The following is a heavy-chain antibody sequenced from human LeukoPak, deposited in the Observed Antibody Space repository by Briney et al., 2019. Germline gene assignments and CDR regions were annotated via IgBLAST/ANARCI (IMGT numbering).Heavy chain of an antibody. CDR1: GGSISSSSYY. D-gene: IGHD3-22*01. CDR3: ARQWPEGVDSSLAWEAHYYYYMDV. CDR2: IYYSGST. Sequence: SETLSLTCTVSGGSISSSSYYWGWIRQPPGKGLEWIGSIYYSGSTYYNPSLKSRVTISVDTSKNQFSLKLSSVTAADTAVYYCARQWPEGVDSSLAWEAHYYYYMDVWGKGTTVTVSS. J-gene: IGHJ6*03. V-gene: IGHV4-39*01.